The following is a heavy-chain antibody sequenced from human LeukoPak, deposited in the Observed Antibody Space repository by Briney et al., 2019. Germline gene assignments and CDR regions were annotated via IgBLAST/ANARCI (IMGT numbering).Heavy chain of an antibody. CDR3: ARGRYSSGWYFLHAFDI. J-gene: IGHJ3*02. V-gene: IGHV4-59*01. D-gene: IGHD6-19*01. CDR1: GGSISSYY. CDR2: IYYSGST. Sequence: SETLSLTCTVSGGSISSYYWSWIRQPPGKGLEWIGYIYYSGSTNYNPSLKSRVTISVDTSKNQFSLKLSSVTAADTAVYYCARGRYSSGWYFLHAFDIWGQGTMVTVSS.